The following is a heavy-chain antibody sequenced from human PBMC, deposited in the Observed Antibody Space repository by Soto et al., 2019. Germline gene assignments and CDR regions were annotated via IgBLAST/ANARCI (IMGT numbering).Heavy chain of an antibody. D-gene: IGHD3-22*01. CDR2: ISGGGGTT. Sequence: GGSLRLSCAASGFTFSSYAMTWVRQAPGKGLEWVSVISGGGGTTYYADSVKGRFRISRDNSKNTLYLQMNSLRVEDTAVYYCAKGKEAYDNSGLQYFYYFPMNVWGQGTTVTVSS. CDR1: GFTFSSYA. V-gene: IGHV3-23*01. J-gene: IGHJ6*02. CDR3: AKGKEAYDNSGLQYFYYFPMNV.